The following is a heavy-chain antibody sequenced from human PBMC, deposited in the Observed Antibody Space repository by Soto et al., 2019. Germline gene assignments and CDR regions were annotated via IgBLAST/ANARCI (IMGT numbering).Heavy chain of an antibody. D-gene: IGHD6-13*01. Sequence: TSETLSLTCTVSGGSISSYYWSWIRQPPGKGLEWIGYIYYSGSTNYNPSLKSRVTISVDTSKNQFSLKLSSVTAADTAVYYCARDGAAAGTDYYYGMDVWGQETTVTVSS. V-gene: IGHV4-59*01. J-gene: IGHJ6*02. CDR3: ARDGAAAGTDYYYGMDV. CDR2: IYYSGST. CDR1: GGSISSYY.